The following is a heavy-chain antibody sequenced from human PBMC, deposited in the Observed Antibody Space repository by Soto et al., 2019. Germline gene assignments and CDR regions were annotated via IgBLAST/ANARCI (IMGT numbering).Heavy chain of an antibody. D-gene: IGHD2-2*01. V-gene: IGHV4-59*08. Sequence: SETLSLTCTVSGDSINNYYWSWIRQPPGKGLEWIGYIHSSGSTNYTPSLKSRVTISVDTSKNQFSLNLSSVTAADTAVFYCARNNKVTSRQYSFDSWGQGTLVTVSS. J-gene: IGHJ4*01. CDR3: ARNNKVTSRQYSFDS. CDR1: GDSINNYY. CDR2: IHSSGST.